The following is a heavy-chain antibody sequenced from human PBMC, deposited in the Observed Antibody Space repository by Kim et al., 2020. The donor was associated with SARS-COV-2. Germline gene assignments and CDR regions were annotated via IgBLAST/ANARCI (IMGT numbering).Heavy chain of an antibody. V-gene: IGHV4-34*01. CDR1: GGSFSGYY. CDR3: ARRRWLQLTGY. J-gene: IGHJ4*02. D-gene: IGHD5-12*01. Sequence: SETLSLTCAVYGGSFSGYYWSWIRQPPGKGLEWIGEINHSGSTNYNPSLKSRVTISVDTSKNQFSLKLSSVTAADTAVYYCARRRWLQLTGYWGQGTLVTVSS. CDR2: INHSGST.